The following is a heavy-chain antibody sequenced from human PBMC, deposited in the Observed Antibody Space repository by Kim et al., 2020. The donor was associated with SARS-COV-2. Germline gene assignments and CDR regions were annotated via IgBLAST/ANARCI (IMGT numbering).Heavy chain of an antibody. Sequence: RFTISRDNAKNSLYLQMNSLRAEDTAVYYCAGGSHYDFWSGYYTNSGFDYWGQGTLVTVSS. V-gene: IGHV3-11*04. J-gene: IGHJ4*02. D-gene: IGHD3-3*01. CDR3: AGGSHYDFWSGYYTNSGFDY.